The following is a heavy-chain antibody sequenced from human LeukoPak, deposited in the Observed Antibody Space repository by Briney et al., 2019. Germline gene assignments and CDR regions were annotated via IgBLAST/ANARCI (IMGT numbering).Heavy chain of an antibody. V-gene: IGHV3-30*02. CDR3: AKGGYDSSPYCTY. CDR1: GFTFSSYG. J-gene: IGHJ4*02. D-gene: IGHD3-22*01. CDR2: IRDVVTNT. Sequence: GGSLRLSWAASGFTFSSYGMHWVRQAPGKGRGWVTFIRDVVTNTYYADSMKGRFHISRDNSKHTMYLQMNRLRAEDTAVSYCAKGGYDSSPYCTYWGQGTLVTVSS.